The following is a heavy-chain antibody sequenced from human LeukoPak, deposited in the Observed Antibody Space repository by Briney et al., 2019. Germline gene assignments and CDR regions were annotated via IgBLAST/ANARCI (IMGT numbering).Heavy chain of an antibody. CDR3: ARAITMVRGVISYFYYYYGMDV. Sequence: GGSLRLSCAVSGFSVSTNYLTWVRQAPGKGLEWVSVLSTGGHTYYADSVKGRFIISRDNSKNTLHLQMNSVRVDDAAVYYCARAITMVRGVISYFYYYYGMDVWGQGTTVTVSS. CDR1: GFSVSTNY. V-gene: IGHV3-66*01. D-gene: IGHD3-10*01. J-gene: IGHJ6*02. CDR2: LSTGGHT.